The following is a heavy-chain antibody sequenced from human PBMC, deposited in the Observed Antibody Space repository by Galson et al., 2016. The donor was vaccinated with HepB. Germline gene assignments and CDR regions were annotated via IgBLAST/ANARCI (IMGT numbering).Heavy chain of an antibody. Sequence: TLSLTCTVSGGSIGSGGYYWSWIRQHPGKGLEWQQKLYQTDTNYYNPSLKSRVTISVDTSKNQFSLKLSSVTAADTAVYYCARSHYAFDIWGQGTMVTASS. CDR1: GGSIGSGGYY. CDR2: LYQTDTN. V-gene: IGHV4-31*03. J-gene: IGHJ3*02. D-gene: IGHD1-26*01. CDR3: ARSHYAFDI.